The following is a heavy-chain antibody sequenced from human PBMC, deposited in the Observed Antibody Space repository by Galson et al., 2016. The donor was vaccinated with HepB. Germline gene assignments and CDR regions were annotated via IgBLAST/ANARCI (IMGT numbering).Heavy chain of an antibody. J-gene: IGHJ6*02. Sequence: SLRLSCAASGFAFSNYGMHWVRQAPGKGLEWVAVIWYDGSNKYYADSVKGRFTISRHNSKNTLYLQRNSLRAEDTAVYYCAGDTQIWFLGYYDGMDVWGQGATVTVSS. CDR2: IWYDGSNK. V-gene: IGHV3-33*01. CDR3: AGDTQIWFLGYYDGMDV. CDR1: GFAFSNYG. D-gene: IGHD5-18*01.